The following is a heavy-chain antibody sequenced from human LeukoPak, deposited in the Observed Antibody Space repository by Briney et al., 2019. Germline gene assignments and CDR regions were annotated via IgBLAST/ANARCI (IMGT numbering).Heavy chain of an antibody. D-gene: IGHD6-19*01. CDR1: GLIFDSYA. CDR3: AKDVGAGYGSTFDGFDI. J-gene: IGHJ3*02. V-gene: IGHV3-9*01. CDR2: ISWNSGNV. Sequence: TGGSLRLSCVASGLIFDSYAMHWVRQVPGKGLEWVSGISWNSGNVEYGDSVKGRFTISRDNAKNSLYLQMNSLRAEDTALYYCAKDVGAGYGSTFDGFDIWGQGTMVTVSS.